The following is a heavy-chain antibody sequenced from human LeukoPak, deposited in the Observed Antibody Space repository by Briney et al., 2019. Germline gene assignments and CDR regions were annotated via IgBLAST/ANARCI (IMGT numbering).Heavy chain of an antibody. CDR1: GFTVSSNY. CDR3: ARLPGGNPWFDP. V-gene: IGHV3-53*01. Sequence: PGGSLRLSCAASGFTVSSNYMSWVRQAPGKGLEWVSVIYSGGSTNYADSVKGRFTISRDNSKNTLYLQMNSLRAEDTAVYYCARLPGGNPWFDPWGQGTLVTVSS. J-gene: IGHJ5*02. CDR2: IYSGGST. D-gene: IGHD4-23*01.